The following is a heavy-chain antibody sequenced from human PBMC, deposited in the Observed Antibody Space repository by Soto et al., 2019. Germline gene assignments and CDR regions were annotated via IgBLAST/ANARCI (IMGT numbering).Heavy chain of an antibody. D-gene: IGHD3-10*01. V-gene: IGHV4-34*12. CDR3: ARKYLPYYGSGSPYGMDV. J-gene: IGHJ6*02. Sequence: SETLSHTCGVYGGSFSGYYWSWIRQPPGKGLEWIGEVIHSGSTNYNPSLKSRVTISVDTSKNQFSLKLSSVTAADTALYYCARKYLPYYGSGSPYGMDVWGQGTTVTVSS. CDR1: GGSFSGYY. CDR2: VIHSGST.